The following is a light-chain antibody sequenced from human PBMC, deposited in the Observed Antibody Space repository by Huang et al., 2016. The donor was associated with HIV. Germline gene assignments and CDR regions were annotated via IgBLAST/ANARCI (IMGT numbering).Light chain of an antibody. CDR2: DAS. Sequence: DIQMTQSPSYVSASIGDRVTITCRATQDISNWLAWYQQKPGIAPKLLIYDASSLKSGVPSRFSGTGSGTYFTLTINKLQPDDFATYYCQQAHIFPRGVAFGQGTRLEIK. CDR1: QDISNW. CDR3: QQAHIFPRGVA. J-gene: IGKJ5*01. V-gene: IGKV1D-12*01.